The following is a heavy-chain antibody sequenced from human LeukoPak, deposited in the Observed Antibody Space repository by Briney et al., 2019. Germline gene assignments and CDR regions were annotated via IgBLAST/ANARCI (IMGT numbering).Heavy chain of an antibody. CDR2: INPNSGGT. CDR1: GYTFTGYY. V-gene: IGHV1-2*02. J-gene: IGHJ4*02. Sequence: GASVKVSCKASGYTFTGYYMHWVRQAPGQGLEWMGWINPNSGGTNCAQKFQGRATMTRDTSISTAYMELSRLRSDDTAVYYCARVGGSSHFDYWGQGTLVTVSS. CDR3: ARVGGSSHFDY. D-gene: IGHD6-6*01.